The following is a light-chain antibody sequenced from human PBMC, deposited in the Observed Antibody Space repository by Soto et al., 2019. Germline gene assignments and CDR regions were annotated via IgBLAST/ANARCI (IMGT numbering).Light chain of an antibody. J-gene: IGLJ1*01. V-gene: IGLV2-11*01. Sequence: QSALTQPRSGSGSPGQSVTISCTGYSSDVGGSDHVSWYQHHPGKAPKLVIFDVTKRPSGVPDRFSGSKSGNTASLTISGLQAEDEADYCCCSYAGTYNFVFGIGTKVTV. CDR2: DVT. CDR1: SSDVGGSDH. CDR3: CSYAGTYNFV.